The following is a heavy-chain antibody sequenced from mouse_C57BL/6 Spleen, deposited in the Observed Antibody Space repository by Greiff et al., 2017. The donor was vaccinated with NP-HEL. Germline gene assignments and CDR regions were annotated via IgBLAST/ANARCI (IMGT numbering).Heavy chain of an antibody. CDR2: IWSGGST. CDR1: GFSLTSFG. Sequence: QVQLQQSGPGLVQPSQSLSITCTVSGFSLTSFGVHWVRQSPGKGLEWLGVIWSGGSTDYNAAFISRLSISKDNSKSQVFFKMNSLQADDTAIYYCATPFITTVVATPYYAMDYWGQGTSVTVSS. V-gene: IGHV2-2*01. D-gene: IGHD1-1*01. CDR3: ATPFITTVVATPYYAMDY. J-gene: IGHJ4*01.